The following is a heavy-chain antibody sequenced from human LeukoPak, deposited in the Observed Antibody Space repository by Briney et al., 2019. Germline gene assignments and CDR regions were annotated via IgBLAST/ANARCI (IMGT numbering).Heavy chain of an antibody. J-gene: IGHJ4*02. CDR2: ISSSSSYI. CDR3: ARGSTYYYGSGVH. D-gene: IGHD3-10*01. Sequence: GGSLRLSCAASGFTFSSYSMNWVRQAPGKGLEWVSSISSSSSYIYYADSVKGRSTISRDNAKNSLYLQMNSLRAEDTAVYYCARGSTYYYGSGVHWGQGTLVTVSS. V-gene: IGHV3-21*01. CDR1: GFTFSSYS.